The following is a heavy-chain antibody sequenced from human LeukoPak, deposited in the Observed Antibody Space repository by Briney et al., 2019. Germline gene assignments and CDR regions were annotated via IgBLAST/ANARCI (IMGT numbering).Heavy chain of an antibody. D-gene: IGHD3-22*01. V-gene: IGHV3-21*01. CDR2: ISSSSSYI. J-gene: IGHJ4*02. Sequence: PGGSLRLSCAASGFTFSSYSMNWVRQAPGKGLEWVSSISSSSSYIYYADSVKGRFTISRDNAKNSLYLQMNSLRAEDTAVYYCARDSPDSSGDYFDYWGQGTLVTVSS. CDR1: GFTFSSYS. CDR3: ARDSPDSSGDYFDY.